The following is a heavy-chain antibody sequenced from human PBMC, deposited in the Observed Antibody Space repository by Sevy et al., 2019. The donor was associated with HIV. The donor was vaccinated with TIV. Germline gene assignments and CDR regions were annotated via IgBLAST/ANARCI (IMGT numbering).Heavy chain of an antibody. Sequence: ASVKVSCKVSGYTLTELSMHWVRQAPGKGLEWMGGFDPEDGETIYAQKFQGRVTMTEDTSTDTAYMELSSLGSEDTAVYYCATPFLMGNRYYYYGMDVWGQGTTVTVSS. J-gene: IGHJ6*02. D-gene: IGHD3-3*02. CDR3: ATPFLMGNRYYYYGMDV. CDR1: GYTLTELS. CDR2: FDPEDGET. V-gene: IGHV1-24*01.